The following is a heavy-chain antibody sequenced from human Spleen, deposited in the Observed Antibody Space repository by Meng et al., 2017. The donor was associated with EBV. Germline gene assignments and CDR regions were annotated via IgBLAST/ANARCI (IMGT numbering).Heavy chain of an antibody. CDR1: GHSFTHYY. CDR2: VYPEDADT. Sequence: EASLVQSGAEMKKPATTVQISLNFSGHSFTHYYIHCVQQPPGKGLQWMRLVYPEDADTVYAEKFQGRVSIPADTSTDTAYLELSNLTSEDTAVYYCAKIGDYAGYWGQGTLVTVSS. V-gene: IGHV1-69-2*01. CDR3: AKIGDYAGY. D-gene: IGHD4-17*01. J-gene: IGHJ4*02.